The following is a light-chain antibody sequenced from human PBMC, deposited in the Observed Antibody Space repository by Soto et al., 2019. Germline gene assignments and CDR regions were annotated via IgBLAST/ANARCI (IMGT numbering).Light chain of an antibody. CDR2: GNS. Sequence: QSVLTQPPSMSGAPGQRVTISCTGSSSNIGAGYDVHWYQQLPGTAPKLLIYGNSHRPSGVPDRSSGSKSGTSASLAITGLQAEDEADYYCQSYDSSLSGLGVFGGGTKLTVL. V-gene: IGLV1-40*01. CDR1: SSNIGAGYD. J-gene: IGLJ3*02. CDR3: QSYDSSLSGLGV.